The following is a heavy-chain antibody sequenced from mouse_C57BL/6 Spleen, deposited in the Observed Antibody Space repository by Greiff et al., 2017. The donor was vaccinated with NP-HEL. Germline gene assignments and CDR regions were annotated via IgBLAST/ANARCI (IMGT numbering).Heavy chain of an antibody. CDR3: AKDDSSGVYAMDY. CDR2: INPSNGGT. Sequence: QVQLQQPGTELVKPGASVKLSCKASGYTFTSYWMHWVKQRPGQGLEWIGNINPSNGGTNYNEKLKSKATLTVDKSSSTAYMQLSSLTSDDSAVYYCAKDDSSGVYAMDYWGQGTSVTVSS. J-gene: IGHJ4*01. V-gene: IGHV1-53*01. D-gene: IGHD2-4*01. CDR1: GYTFTSYW.